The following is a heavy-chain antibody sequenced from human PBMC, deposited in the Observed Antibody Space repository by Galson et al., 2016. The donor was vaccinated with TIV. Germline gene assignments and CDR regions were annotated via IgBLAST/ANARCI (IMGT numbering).Heavy chain of an antibody. Sequence: SLRLSCAASGFTFDDYGMSWVRQGPGKGLEWVSHISRSDTTIYYADSVKGRFTISRDNARNSLYLQMNSLRAEDTAVYYCARDLADNSDYYPTPFDFWGQGTLVTVSS. CDR1: GFTFDDYG. CDR3: ARDLADNSDYYPTPFDF. D-gene: IGHD3-22*01. J-gene: IGHJ4*02. V-gene: IGHV3-48*03. CDR2: ISRSDTTI.